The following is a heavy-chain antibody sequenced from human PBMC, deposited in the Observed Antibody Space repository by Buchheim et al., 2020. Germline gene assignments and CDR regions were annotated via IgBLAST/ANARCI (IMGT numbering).Heavy chain of an antibody. D-gene: IGHD2-8*01. V-gene: IGHV3-74*03. J-gene: IGHJ6*02. CDR2: IHTDGSSI. CDR1: GFSITSSS. CDR3: TRGGVRYGMDV. Sequence: EVQLVESGGGLVQPGGSLRLSCAASGFSITSSSMFWVRHAPGKGLMWVSQIHTDGSSITYEDSVKGRFTMSRDSAKNTLYLQMNSLRDEDTSVYYCTRGGVRYGMDVWGQGTT.